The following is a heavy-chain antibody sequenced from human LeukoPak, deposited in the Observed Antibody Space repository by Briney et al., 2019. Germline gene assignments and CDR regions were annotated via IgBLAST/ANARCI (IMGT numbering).Heavy chain of an antibody. CDR3: ARDGPLGYCSGGSCPFDY. Sequence: GGSLRLSCAASGFTFSSYAMHWVRQAPGKGLEWVAVISYDGSNKYYADFVKGRFTISRDNSKNTLYLQMNSLRAEDTAVYYCARDGPLGYCSGGSCPFDYWGRGTLVTVSS. J-gene: IGHJ4*02. CDR1: GFTFSSYA. V-gene: IGHV3-30-3*01. D-gene: IGHD2-15*01. CDR2: ISYDGSNK.